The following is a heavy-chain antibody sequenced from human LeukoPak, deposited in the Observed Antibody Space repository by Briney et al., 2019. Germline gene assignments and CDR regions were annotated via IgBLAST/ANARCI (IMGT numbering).Heavy chain of an antibody. V-gene: IGHV3-11*04. CDR1: GFTFSDYY. Sequence: PGGSLRLSCAASGFTFSDYYMSWIRQAPGKGLKRVSYISSSGSTIYYADSVRGRFTISRDNAKNSLYLQMNSLRAEDTAVYYCARGRLGYYDILTGYYVDYWGQGTLVTVSS. J-gene: IGHJ4*02. CDR3: ARGRLGYYDILTGYYVDY. CDR2: ISSSGSTI. D-gene: IGHD3-9*01.